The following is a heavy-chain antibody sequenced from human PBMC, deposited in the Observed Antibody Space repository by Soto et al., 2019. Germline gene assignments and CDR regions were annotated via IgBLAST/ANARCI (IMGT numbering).Heavy chain of an antibody. CDR2: ISAYNGNT. D-gene: IGHD3-10*01. V-gene: IGHV1-18*04. CDR3: ARGAYYYGSGSYYLRYYGMDV. CDR1: GYTFTNYS. Sequence: ASVKVSCKASGYTFTNYSIRWVRQAPGQGLEWMGWISAYNGNTNYAQKLQGRVTMTTDTSTSTAYMELRSLRSDDTAVYYCARGAYYYGSGSYYLRYYGMDVWGQGTTVTVSS. J-gene: IGHJ6*02.